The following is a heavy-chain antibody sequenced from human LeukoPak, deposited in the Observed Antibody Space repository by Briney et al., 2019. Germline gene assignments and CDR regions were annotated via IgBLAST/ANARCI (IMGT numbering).Heavy chain of an antibody. CDR1: GGSFSGYY. D-gene: IGHD3-22*01. CDR3: VTYYFDSSGPKKNY. CDR2: INHSGST. V-gene: IGHV4-34*01. Sequence: PSETLSLTCAVYGGSFSGYYWSWIRQPPGKGLEWIGEINHSGSTNYNPSLKSRVTISVDTSKKQFSLKLSSVTAANTAVYYCVTYYFDSSGPKKNYWGQGTLVTVSS. J-gene: IGHJ4*02.